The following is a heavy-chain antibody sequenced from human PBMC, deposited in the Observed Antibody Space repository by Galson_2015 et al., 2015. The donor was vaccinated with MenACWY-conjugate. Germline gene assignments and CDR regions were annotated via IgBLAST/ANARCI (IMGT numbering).Heavy chain of an antibody. J-gene: IGHJ4*02. D-gene: IGHD6-19*01. CDR3: ASLAGQWLENLDY. Sequence: LSLTCNVSGGSISSSSHYWGWIRQPPGKGLEWIGSIYYSGSTYYNPSLKSRVTISIDTSKIQFSLKLTSVTAADTAIYYCASLAGQWLENLDYWGQGTLVTVSS. V-gene: IGHV4-39*01. CDR2: IYYSGST. CDR1: GGSISSSSHY.